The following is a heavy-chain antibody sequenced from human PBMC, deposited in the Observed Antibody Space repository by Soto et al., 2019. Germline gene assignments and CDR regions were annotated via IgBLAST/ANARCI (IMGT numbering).Heavy chain of an antibody. CDR3: ANGRGGSGSLTPRVDF. CDR1: GFTFNNYA. V-gene: IGHV3-23*01. D-gene: IGHD3-10*01. Sequence: EVQLLESGGGLVQPGGSLRLSCAASGFTFNNYAMTWVRQAPGKGLEWVSAISGGGDTTSYADSVKGRFTVSRDGSKNTLYLAMSSLRAEDTALYYCANGRGGSGSLTPRVDFWGQGTLLTVSS. CDR2: ISGGGDTT. J-gene: IGHJ4*02.